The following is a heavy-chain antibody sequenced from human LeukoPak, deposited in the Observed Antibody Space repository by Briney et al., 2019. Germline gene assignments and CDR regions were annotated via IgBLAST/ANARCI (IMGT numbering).Heavy chain of an antibody. Sequence: GGFLRLSCAASGFTFSSYWMSWVRQAPGKGLEWVANINKDGGEKYYVDSVKGRFTISRDNAKNSLYLQMSSLRADDTAVYYCVKDSPPRYSGSPPAYWGQGTLVTVSS. D-gene: IGHD1-26*01. CDR3: VKDSPPRYSGSPPAY. J-gene: IGHJ4*02. CDR2: INKDGGEK. CDR1: GFTFSSYW. V-gene: IGHV3-7*03.